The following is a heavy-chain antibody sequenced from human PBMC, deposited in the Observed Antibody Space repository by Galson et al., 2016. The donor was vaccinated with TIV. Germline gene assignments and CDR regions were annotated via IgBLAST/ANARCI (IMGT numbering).Heavy chain of an antibody. CDR2: IDPSDSYT. Sequence: SGAEVKKPGESLRISCKGSGYSFTRYWINWVRQMPGKGLEWIGRIDPSDSYTNYSPSFQGHVTISVDKSVDTAYLQWIILQASDTANYYCSRGVSAGAAWLDPWGQGTLVSVSS. J-gene: IGHJ5*02. CDR1: GYSFTRYW. CDR3: SRGVSAGAAWLDP. V-gene: IGHV5-10-1*01. D-gene: IGHD2-8*01.